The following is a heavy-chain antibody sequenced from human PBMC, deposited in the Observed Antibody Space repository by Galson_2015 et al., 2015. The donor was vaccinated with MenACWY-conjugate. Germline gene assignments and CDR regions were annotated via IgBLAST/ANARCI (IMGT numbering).Heavy chain of an antibody. CDR3: AKDPGVGATTGGFFDYYYGMDV. Sequence: SLRLSCAASGFTFSSYAMSWVRQAPGKGLEWVSAISGSGGSTYYADSVKGRFTISRDNPKNTLYLQMNSLRAEDTAVYYCAKDPGVGATTGGFFDYYYGMDVWGQGTTVTVSS. J-gene: IGHJ6*02. CDR1: GFTFSSYA. CDR2: ISGSGGST. D-gene: IGHD1-26*01. V-gene: IGHV3-23*01.